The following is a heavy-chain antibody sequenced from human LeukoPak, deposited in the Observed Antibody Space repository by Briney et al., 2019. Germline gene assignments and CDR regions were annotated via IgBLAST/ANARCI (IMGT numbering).Heavy chain of an antibody. CDR1: GGSISSGDYC. V-gene: IGHV4-30-4*08. J-gene: IGHJ6*03. D-gene: IGHD3-3*01. Sequence: SQTLSLTCTVSGGSISSGDYCWSWIRQPPGKGLEWTGYIYYSGSTYYNPSLKSRVTISVDTSKNQFSLKLSSVTAADTAVYYCARAPPTYFWSGYGYYYMDVWGKGTTVTVSS. CDR3: ARAPPTYFWSGYGYYYMDV. CDR2: IYYSGST.